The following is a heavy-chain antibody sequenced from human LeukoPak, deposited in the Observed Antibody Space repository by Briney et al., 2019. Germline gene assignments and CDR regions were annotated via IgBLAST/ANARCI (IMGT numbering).Heavy chain of an antibody. V-gene: IGHV3-21*01. J-gene: IGHJ4*02. CDR2: ISGSSNYI. Sequence: GGSLRLSCAASGFTFSDYTMNWVRLAPGKGLEWVSSISGSSNYIYYADSVKGRFTISRGNAKNSLYLQMNSLRAEDTAVYYCARDSFGYYYDSSGYSLDYWGQGTLVTVSS. D-gene: IGHD3-22*01. CDR1: GFTFSDYT. CDR3: ARDSFGYYYDSSGYSLDY.